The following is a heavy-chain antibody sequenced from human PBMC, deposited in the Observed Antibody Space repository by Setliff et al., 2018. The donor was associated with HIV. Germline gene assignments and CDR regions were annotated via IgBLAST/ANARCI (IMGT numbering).Heavy chain of an antibody. D-gene: IGHD4-17*01. Sequence: TLSLTCTVSSASRSINTYYWSWIRQPPGKGLDWVGNIYYSGTNYNPSLKSRVSITVDTSKHQISLKVNPVTAADTAVYYCARGYGNYYYYCRDVWGKGTTVTVSS. CDR1: SASRSINTYY. J-gene: IGHJ6*03. V-gene: IGHV4-59*01. CDR3: ARGYGNYYYYCRDV. CDR2: IYYSGT.